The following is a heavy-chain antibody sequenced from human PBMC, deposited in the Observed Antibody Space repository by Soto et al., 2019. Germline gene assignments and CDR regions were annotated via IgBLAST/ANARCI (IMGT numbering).Heavy chain of an antibody. V-gene: IGHV4-61*08. Sequence: SETLSLTCTVSGGSISSGGYYWRWIRQHPGKGLEWIGYIYYSGSTYYNPSLKSRVTISVDTSKNQFSLKLSSVTAADTAVYYCARGSTIFGVVISTPFDYWGQGTLVTVSS. CDR2: IYYSGST. J-gene: IGHJ4*02. CDR3: ARGSTIFGVVISTPFDY. CDR1: GGSISSGGYY. D-gene: IGHD3-3*01.